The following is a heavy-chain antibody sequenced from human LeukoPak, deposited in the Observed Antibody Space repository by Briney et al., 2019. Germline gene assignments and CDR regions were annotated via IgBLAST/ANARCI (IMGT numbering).Heavy chain of an antibody. V-gene: IGHV4-38-2*01. Sequence: SETPSLTCAVSTYSISSGYYWGWIRQPPGKGLEWIGSIYHSGSTYYNPSVKSRVTISVDTSKNQFSLKLSSVTAADTAVYYCARLDYYDRSGYPGYWYFDLWGRGTLVTVSS. D-gene: IGHD3-22*01. CDR1: TYSISSGYY. CDR3: ARLDYYDRSGYPGYWYFDL. CDR2: IYHSGST. J-gene: IGHJ2*01.